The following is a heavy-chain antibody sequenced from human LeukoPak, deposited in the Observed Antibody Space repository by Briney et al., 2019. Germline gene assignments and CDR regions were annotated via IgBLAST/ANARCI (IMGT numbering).Heavy chain of an antibody. J-gene: IGHJ4*02. Sequence: GGSLRLSCAASGFSFQYYWMAWVRQAPGMGLEWVAHIKEDGTQKFYVDSVRGRFTISKDDARNALYLRMNSLRDEDTAIYYCVRGGWELDYWGQGTLVIVSS. CDR2: IKEDGTQK. D-gene: IGHD4-23*01. CDR3: VRGGWELDY. V-gene: IGHV3-7*01. CDR1: GFSFQYYW.